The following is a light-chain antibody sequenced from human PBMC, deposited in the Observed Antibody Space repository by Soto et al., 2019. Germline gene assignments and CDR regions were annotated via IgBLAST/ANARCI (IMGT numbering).Light chain of an antibody. J-gene: IGKJ1*01. V-gene: IGKV3-15*01. CDR2: GAS. CDR1: QSVSNN. CDR3: QQYNKWPLT. Sequence: EIVMTQSPGTLSVSPGERATLSCRASQSVSNNLAWYQQKPGQAPRLLIYGASTRATGIPVRFSGSASGTEFTLTISSLQSEDFTVYYCQQYNKWPLTFGQGTKVDIK.